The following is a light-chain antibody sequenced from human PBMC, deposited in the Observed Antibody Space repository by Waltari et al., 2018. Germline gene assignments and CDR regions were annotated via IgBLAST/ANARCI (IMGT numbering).Light chain of an antibody. J-gene: IGLJ2*01. V-gene: IGLV2-23*01. Sequence: QSALTQPASLSGSPGQSITISCTGTSSDVGSYKLVSWYQQHPGQAPRLMIYADSNRPSGSSNRFSGSKSGNTASLTISGLQAEDEAAYYCCSYAGSSTVKFGEGTYLTVL. CDR2: ADS. CDR3: CSYAGSSTVK. CDR1: SSDVGSYKL.